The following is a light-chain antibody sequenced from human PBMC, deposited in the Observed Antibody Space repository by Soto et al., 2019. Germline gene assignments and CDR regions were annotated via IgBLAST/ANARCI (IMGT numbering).Light chain of an antibody. CDR3: AAWDDSLNGLVV. V-gene: IGLV1-44*01. J-gene: IGLJ2*01. CDR1: RSNIGTNT. CDR2: SDN. Sequence: QSVPTQPSSVSGTPGQRVTISCSGSRSNIGTNTVNWYQHLPGTAPQLLIYSDNQRPSGVPDRFSGSKSGTSASLAISGLQSEDEADYYCAAWDDSLNGLVVFGGGTKLTVL.